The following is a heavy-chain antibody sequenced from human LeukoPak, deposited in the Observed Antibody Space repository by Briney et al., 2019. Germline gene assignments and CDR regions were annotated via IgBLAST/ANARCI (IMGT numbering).Heavy chain of an antibody. V-gene: IGHV1-8*03. D-gene: IGHD3-10*01. Sequence: GASVKVSCKASGYTFTSYDINWVRQATGQGLEWMGWMNPNSGNTGYAQKFQGRVTITRNTSISTAYMELSSLRSEDTAVYYCARDLFEYGSGSYYMNFDYWGQGTLVTVSS. J-gene: IGHJ4*02. CDR2: MNPNSGNT. CDR3: ARDLFEYGSGSYYMNFDY. CDR1: GYTFTSYD.